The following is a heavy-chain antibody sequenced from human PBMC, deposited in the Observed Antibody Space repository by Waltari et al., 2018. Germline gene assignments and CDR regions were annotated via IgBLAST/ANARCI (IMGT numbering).Heavy chain of an antibody. CDR3: ASYTWSPIRPGPPSL. J-gene: IGHJ4*02. D-gene: IGHD3-16*01. CDR2: IGYDENEK. CDR1: GFNTSDFR. Sequence: VQLLEFVGGGVQPRGSLRLSSADTGFNTSDFRLLWVRQAPGKGLEWVAFIGYDENEKYYGGSGKGRFTISRDNSKNMLYVDINSLRPEDTGLYYCASYTWSPIRPGPPSLWGQGTLVIVSS. V-gene: IGHV3-30*02.